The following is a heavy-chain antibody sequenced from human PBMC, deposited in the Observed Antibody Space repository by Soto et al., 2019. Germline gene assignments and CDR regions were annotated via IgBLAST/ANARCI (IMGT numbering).Heavy chain of an antibody. D-gene: IGHD3-10*01. V-gene: IGHV4-59*08. CDR2: IYYSGST. Sequence: SETLSLTCTVSGGSISSYYWSWIRQPPGKGLEWIGYIYYSGSTNYNPSLKSRVTISVDTSKNQFSLKLSSVTAADTAVYYCARHQGPALTYYYGSGSLAFDYWGQGTLVTVSS. J-gene: IGHJ4*02. CDR3: ARHQGPALTYYYGSGSLAFDY. CDR1: GGSISSYY.